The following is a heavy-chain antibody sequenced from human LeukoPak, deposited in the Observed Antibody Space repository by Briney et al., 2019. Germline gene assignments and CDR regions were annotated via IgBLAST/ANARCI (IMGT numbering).Heavy chain of an antibody. Sequence: GGSLRLSCAASGFTFSSYGMHWVRQAPGKGLEWVAFIRYDGSNKYYADSVKGRFTISRDNSKNTLYLQMNSLRAEDPAVYYCAKAHPGVAGTCDYWGQGTLVTVSS. J-gene: IGHJ4*02. D-gene: IGHD6-19*01. CDR3: AKAHPGVAGTCDY. CDR2: IRYDGSNK. CDR1: GFTFSSYG. V-gene: IGHV3-30*02.